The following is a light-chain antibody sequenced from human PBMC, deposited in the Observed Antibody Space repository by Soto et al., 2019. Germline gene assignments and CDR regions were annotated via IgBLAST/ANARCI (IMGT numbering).Light chain of an antibody. CDR3: SSYSISSTLLV. V-gene: IGLV2-14*01. J-gene: IGLJ3*02. CDR1: SSDVGAYNY. CDR2: DVS. Sequence: QSVLTQPASVPGSPGQSITISCAGSSSDVGAYNYVSWYQQYPGRAPKLVIYDVSVRPSGVSDRFSGSKSGNTASLTISGLQTEDEADYYCSSYSISSTLLVFGGGTKLTVL.